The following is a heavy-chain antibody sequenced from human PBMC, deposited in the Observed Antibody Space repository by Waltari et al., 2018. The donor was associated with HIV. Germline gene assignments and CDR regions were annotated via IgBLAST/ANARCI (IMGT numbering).Heavy chain of an antibody. CDR3: AREEDVFGPDALDI. CDR2: MRSSGSSI. Sequence: EVQLLESGGGLVKPGGSLRLSCVASGLNFRTSSMNWVRQAPGKGSEWDAFMRSSGSSIHDADSVKGRFTISRDDAKNSLYLQMNSLRAEDTAVYYCAREEDVFGPDALDIWGQGTMVTVSS. CDR1: GLNFRTSS. J-gene: IGHJ3*02. V-gene: IGHV3-21*01. D-gene: IGHD3-10*01.